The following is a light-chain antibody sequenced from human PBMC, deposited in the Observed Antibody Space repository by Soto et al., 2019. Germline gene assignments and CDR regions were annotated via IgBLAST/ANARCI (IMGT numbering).Light chain of an antibody. CDR1: QSVGGTF. J-gene: IGKJ1*01. Sequence: EIVLTQSPGTLSLSPGEGATLSCRASQSVGGTFLAWYQQKGGQAPRLLIHGASNRATGIPDRFSGSGSETDFTLTISRLEPEDFAVYYCQQCGNSPPWTFGQGTKVDIK. CDR2: GAS. V-gene: IGKV3-20*01. CDR3: QQCGNSPPWT.